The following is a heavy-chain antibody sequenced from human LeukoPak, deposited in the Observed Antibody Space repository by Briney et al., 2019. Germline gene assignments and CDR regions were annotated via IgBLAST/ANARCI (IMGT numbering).Heavy chain of an antibody. CDR2: IYYSGST. Sequence: PSETLSLTCTVSGGSISSSSYYWGWIRQPPGKGLEWIGSIYYSGSTYYNPSLKSRVTISVDTSKNQFSLKLSSVTAADTAVYYCATLPGDGYNSLNSDLWGRGTLVTVSS. D-gene: IGHD5-24*01. J-gene: IGHJ2*01. CDR1: GGSISSSSYY. V-gene: IGHV4-39*01. CDR3: ATLPGDGYNSLNSDL.